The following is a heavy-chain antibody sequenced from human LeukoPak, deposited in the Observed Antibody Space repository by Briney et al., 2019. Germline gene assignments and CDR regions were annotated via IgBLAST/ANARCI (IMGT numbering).Heavy chain of an antibody. CDR3: ATGDGNGYNRFDY. D-gene: IGHD5-24*01. CDR2: IWYDGSDK. CDR1: GFTSSNYG. Sequence: GGSLSPSCAVSGFTSSNYGMDWVRQAPGKGLEWVAVIWYDGSDKYYVDSVKGRFTISRDNSKNTLYLQMNTLRAEDTAVYYCATGDGNGYNRFDYWGQGTLVTVSS. V-gene: IGHV3-33*01. J-gene: IGHJ4*02.